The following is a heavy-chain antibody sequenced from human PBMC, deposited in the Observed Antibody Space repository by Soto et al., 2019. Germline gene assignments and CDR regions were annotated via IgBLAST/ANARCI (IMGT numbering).Heavy chain of an antibody. J-gene: IGHJ3*02. CDR1: GGSISSYY. CDR2: IYTSGST. CDR3: ARDRYCTNGVCHGGDAFDI. D-gene: IGHD2-8*01. Sequence: SETLSLTCTVSGGSISSYYWSWIRQPAGKGLEWIGRIYTSGSTNYNPSLKSRVTMSVDTSKNQFSLKLSSVTAADTAVYYCARDRYCTNGVCHGGDAFDIWGQGTMVTVS. V-gene: IGHV4-4*07.